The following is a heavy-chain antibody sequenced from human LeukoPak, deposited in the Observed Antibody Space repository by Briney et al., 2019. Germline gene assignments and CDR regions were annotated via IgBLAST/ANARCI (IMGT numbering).Heavy chain of an antibody. V-gene: IGHV4-30-2*01. J-gene: IGHJ5*02. CDR2: IYHSGST. CDR3: ARDSELRTTGWFDP. Sequence: SQTLSLTCTVSGGSISSGGYYWSWIRQPPGKGLEWIGYIYHSGSTYYNPSLKSRVTISVDRSKNQFSLKLSSVTAADTAVYYCARDSELRTTGWFDPWGQGTLVTVSS. CDR1: GGSISSGGYY. D-gene: IGHD1-1*01.